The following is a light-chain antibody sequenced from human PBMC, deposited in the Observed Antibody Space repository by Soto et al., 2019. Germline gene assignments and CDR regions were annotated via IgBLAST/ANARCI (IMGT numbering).Light chain of an antibody. CDR3: ATWDDSLNGPV. Sequence: QPVLTQPPSASGTPGQRVTISCSGSSSNIGSNTVNWYQQLPGTAPKLLIYSNIHRPSGVPDRFSGSKSGTSASLAVSGLQSDDEADYYCATWDDSLNGPVFGGGTKLTVL. CDR2: SNI. CDR1: SSNIGSNT. J-gene: IGLJ2*01. V-gene: IGLV1-44*01.